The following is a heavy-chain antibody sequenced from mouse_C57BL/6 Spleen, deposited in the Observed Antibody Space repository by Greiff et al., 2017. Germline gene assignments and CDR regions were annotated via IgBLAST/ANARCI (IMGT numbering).Heavy chain of an antibody. Sequence: EVQLQQSGAELVQPGASVKLSCTASVFNIKDYYMHWVKQRTEQGLEWIGRIDPEAGDTKYAPTFQGKATITSDTSSNTAYLRLSSLTSEDTAVYYCARDSSGENFFDYWGQGTTLTVSS. J-gene: IGHJ2*01. V-gene: IGHV14-2*01. D-gene: IGHD3-2*02. CDR2: IDPEAGDT. CDR1: VFNIKDYY. CDR3: ARDSSGENFFDY.